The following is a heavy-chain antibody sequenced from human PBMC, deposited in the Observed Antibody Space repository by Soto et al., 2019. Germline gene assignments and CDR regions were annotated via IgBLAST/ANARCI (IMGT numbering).Heavy chain of an antibody. CDR2: INTDGSVA. V-gene: IGHV3-74*03. D-gene: IGHD2-21*01. CDR3: VRDMQLWRLDS. Sequence: EVQLVESGGGLVQPGEFLRVSCAASGVTFTSYWMHWVRQAPGKGLVWVSRINTDGSVAMYVDSVKGRFTISRDNAKNTLYLHMNSLRAEDTAVYYCVRDMQLWRLDSWGQATLVTVSS. CDR1: GVTFTSYW. J-gene: IGHJ4*02.